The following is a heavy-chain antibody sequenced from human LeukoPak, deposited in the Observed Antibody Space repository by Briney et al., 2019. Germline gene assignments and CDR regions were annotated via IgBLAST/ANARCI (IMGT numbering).Heavy chain of an antibody. CDR1: GFTFSTYS. CDR2: ISSSNSFI. Sequence: PGGSLRLSCAVSGFTFSTYSMHWVRQAPGKGLEWVSSISSSNSFIYYADSLKGRFTISRDNAKNSLYLQMNGLRAEDTAVYYCARAGGSGSQYSPDYWGQGTLVTVSS. CDR3: ARAGGSGSQYSPDY. V-gene: IGHV3-21*01. D-gene: IGHD3-10*01. J-gene: IGHJ4*02.